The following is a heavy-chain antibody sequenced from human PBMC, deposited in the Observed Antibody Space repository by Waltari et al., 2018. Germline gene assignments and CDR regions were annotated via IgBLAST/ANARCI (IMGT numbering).Heavy chain of an antibody. CDR3: ARAGSTYDSTNYDHAFDI. J-gene: IGHJ3*02. Sequence: QVQLVQSGAEVKKPGASVKVSCKASGYTFTDYYMHWVRQAPGHGLEWMGLINPNSGGTNYAQKFQDRVTMTRDTSISTAYMELSRLTADDTAVYYCARAGSTYDSTNYDHAFDIWGQGTLVTVSA. D-gene: IGHD3-22*01. CDR1: GYTFTDYY. V-gene: IGHV1-2*02. CDR2: INPNSGGT.